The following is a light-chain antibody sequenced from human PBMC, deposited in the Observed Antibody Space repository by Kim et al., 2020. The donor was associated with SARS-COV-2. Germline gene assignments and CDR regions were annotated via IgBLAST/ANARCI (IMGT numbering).Light chain of an antibody. J-gene: IGLJ3*02. CDR3: NSRDSSGNHWV. V-gene: IGLV3-19*01. Sequence: ALGQTVRITCQGDSLRSYYASCYRQKPGQAPVLVIYDKNNRPSGIPYRFSGSSSGNTASLTITGAQAEDEADYYCNSRDSSGNHWVFGGGTQLTVL. CDR1: SLRSYY. CDR2: DKN.